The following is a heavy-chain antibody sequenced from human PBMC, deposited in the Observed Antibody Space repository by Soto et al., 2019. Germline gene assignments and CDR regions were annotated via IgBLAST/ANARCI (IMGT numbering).Heavy chain of an antibody. D-gene: IGHD5-12*01. Sequence: SETLSLTCTVSGGSISSSSYYWGWIRQPPGKGLEWIGSIYYSGSTYYNPSLKSRVTISVDTSKNQFSLKLSSVTAADTAVYYCARRREVGYNFDYWGQGTLVTVSS. CDR3: ARRREVGYNFDY. J-gene: IGHJ4*02. CDR1: GGSISSSSYY. V-gene: IGHV4-39*01. CDR2: IYYSGST.